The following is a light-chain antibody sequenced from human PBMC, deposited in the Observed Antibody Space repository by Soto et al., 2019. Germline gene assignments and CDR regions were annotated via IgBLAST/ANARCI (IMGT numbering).Light chain of an antibody. CDR2: EDN. CDR1: SGSIASNY. Sequence: NFMLTQPHSVSASPGKTVTISCTRSSGSIASNYVQWYQQRPGSSPTTVIYEDNQRPSGVPDRFSGSIDSSSNSASLTISGLKTEDEAVYYCQSYDSSNHVVFGGGTKLTVL. J-gene: IGLJ2*01. CDR3: QSYDSSNHVV. V-gene: IGLV6-57*01.